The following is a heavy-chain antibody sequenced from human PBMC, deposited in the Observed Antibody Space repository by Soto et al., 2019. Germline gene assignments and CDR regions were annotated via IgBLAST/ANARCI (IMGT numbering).Heavy chain of an antibody. CDR2: INHSGST. CDR3: GYGDYQGVYY. CDR1: GGSFSGYY. D-gene: IGHD4-17*01. Sequence: QVQLQQWGAGLLKPSETLSLTCAVYGGSFSGYYWSWIRQPPGKGLEWIGEINHSGSTNYNPSLKSRVTISVDTPKNQFSLKLSSVTAADTAVYYCGYGDYQGVYYWGQGTLVTVSS. V-gene: IGHV4-34*01. J-gene: IGHJ4*02.